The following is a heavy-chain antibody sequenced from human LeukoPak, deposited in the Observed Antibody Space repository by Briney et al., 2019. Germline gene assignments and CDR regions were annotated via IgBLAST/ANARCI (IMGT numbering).Heavy chain of an antibody. Sequence: GESLKISCEGSGYSFRNYWIGWVRQMPGKGLEWMGIIYPGDSDTRYSPSFQGQVTISADKSISTAYLQWSSLKASDTAMYYCARNSDSADDAFDIWGQGTMVTVSS. CDR3: ARNSDSADDAFDI. CDR2: IYPGDSDT. D-gene: IGHD3-10*01. V-gene: IGHV5-51*01. J-gene: IGHJ3*02. CDR1: GYSFRNYW.